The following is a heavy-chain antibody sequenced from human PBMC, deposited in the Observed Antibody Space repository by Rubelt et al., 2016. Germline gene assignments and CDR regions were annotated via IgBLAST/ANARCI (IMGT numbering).Heavy chain of an antibody. D-gene: IGHD1-26*01. J-gene: IGHJ4*02. V-gene: IGHV4-34*01. CDR3: ARTYRYYSDY. CDR1: GGSFSGYY. Sequence: QVQLQQWGAGLLKPSETLSLTCAVYGGSFSGYYWSWIRQPPGKGLAWIGEINHSGRTNYNPSLKSRVPISVDTSKNQFSLKVYSVTAADTAVYYCARTYRYYSDYWGQGTLITVSS. CDR2: INHSGRT.